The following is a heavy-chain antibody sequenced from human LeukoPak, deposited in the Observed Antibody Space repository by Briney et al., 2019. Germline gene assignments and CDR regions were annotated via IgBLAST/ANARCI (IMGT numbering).Heavy chain of an antibody. CDR2: ISNSGSTI. V-gene: IGHV3-11*04. D-gene: IGHD6-19*01. CDR1: GFTFSDYY. CDR3: ARKAVAFDY. J-gene: IGHJ4*02. Sequence: KAGESLKISCAASGFTFSDYYMSWIRQAPGKGLEWVSYISNSGSTIDYADSVKGRFTISRDNAKNSLYLQMNSLRAEDTAVYYCARKAVAFDYWGQGTLVTVSS.